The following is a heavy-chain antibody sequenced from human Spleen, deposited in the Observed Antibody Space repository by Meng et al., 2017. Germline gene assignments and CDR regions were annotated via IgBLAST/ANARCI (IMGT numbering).Heavy chain of an antibody. D-gene: IGHD6-13*01. V-gene: IGHV4-34*01. CDR1: GGSFSGYY. CDR2: INHSGST. J-gene: IGHJ6*01. Sequence: SETLSLTCAVYGGSFSGYYWSWIRQPPGKGLEWIGEINHSGSTNYNPSLKSRVTISVDTSKNQFPLRLSSVTAADTAVYYCARGRRQQLVNYYYYAVDVWGQGTTVTCAS. CDR3: ARGRRQQLVNYYYYAVDV.